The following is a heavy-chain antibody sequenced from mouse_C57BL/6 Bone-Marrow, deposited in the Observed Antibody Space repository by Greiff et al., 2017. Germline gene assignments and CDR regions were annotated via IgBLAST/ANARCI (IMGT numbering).Heavy chain of an antibody. CDR1: GFTFSSYA. V-gene: IGHV5-4*01. Sequence: EVHLVESGGGLVKPGGSLKLSCAASGFTFSSYAMSWVRQTPEKRLEWVATISDGGSYTYYPDNVKGRFTISRDNAKNNLYLQMSHLKSEDTAMYYCARALYGYFAYWGQGTLVTVSA. CDR2: ISDGGSYT. CDR3: ARALYGYFAY. D-gene: IGHD2-2*01. J-gene: IGHJ3*01.